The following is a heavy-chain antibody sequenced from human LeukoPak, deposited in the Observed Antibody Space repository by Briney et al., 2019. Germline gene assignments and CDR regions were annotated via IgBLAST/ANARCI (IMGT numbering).Heavy chain of an antibody. Sequence: GGSLRLSCAASGFTFSSYEMNWVRQAPGKGLEWVSSISSSSSYIYYADSVKGRFTISRDNAKNSLYLHMNSLRAEDTAVYYCAREGDTSGAYYYYNYMDVWGKGTTVTISS. CDR2: ISSSSSYI. V-gene: IGHV3-21*01. J-gene: IGHJ6*03. D-gene: IGHD3-22*01. CDR1: GFTFSSYE. CDR3: AREGDTSGAYYYYNYMDV.